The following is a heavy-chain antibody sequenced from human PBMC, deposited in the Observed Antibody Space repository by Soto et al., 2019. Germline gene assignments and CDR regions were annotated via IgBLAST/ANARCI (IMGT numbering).Heavy chain of an antibody. D-gene: IGHD4-17*01. CDR3: ARKGYGDYGGMDV. Sequence: QVQLVESGGGVVQPGRSLRLSCAASGFTFSSYGMHWVRQAPGKGLEWVAVISYDGSNKYYADSVKGRFTISRDNANNSLYLQMNSLRAEDTAVYYCARKGYGDYGGMDVWGQGTTVTVSS. CDR2: ISYDGSNK. V-gene: IGHV3-30*03. J-gene: IGHJ6*02. CDR1: GFTFSSYG.